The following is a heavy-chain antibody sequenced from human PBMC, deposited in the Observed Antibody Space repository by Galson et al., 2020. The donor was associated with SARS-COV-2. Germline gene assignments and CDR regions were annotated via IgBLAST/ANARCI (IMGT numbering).Heavy chain of an antibody. Sequence: GSLRLSCAASGFIFSDSPIHWVRQASGRGLEWVGRVRSKRNSYETTYGGSVKGRFTISRDDSKNVAYLQMNSLKTEDTAVYFCARINPSPAAYYDAFDLWGQGTMVTVSS. CDR3: ARINPSPAAYYDAFDL. CDR1: GFIFSDSP. CDR2: VRSKRNSYET. V-gene: IGHV3-73*01. D-gene: IGHD3-10*01. J-gene: IGHJ3*01.